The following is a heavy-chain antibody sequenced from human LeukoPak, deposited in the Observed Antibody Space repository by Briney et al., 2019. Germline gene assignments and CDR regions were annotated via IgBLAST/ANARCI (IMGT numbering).Heavy chain of an antibody. CDR1: GFTFSSYG. Sequence: GGSLRLSCAASGFTFSSYGMHWVRQAPGKGLEWVAVISYDGSNKYYADSVKGRFTISRGNSKNTLYLQMNSLRAEDTAVYYCAKDLGNYYYMDVWGKGTTVTVSS. D-gene: IGHD1-14*01. V-gene: IGHV3-30*18. CDR3: AKDLGNYYYMDV. CDR2: ISYDGSNK. J-gene: IGHJ6*03.